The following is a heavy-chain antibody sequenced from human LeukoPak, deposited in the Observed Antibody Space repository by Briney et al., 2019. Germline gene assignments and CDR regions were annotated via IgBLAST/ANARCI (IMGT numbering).Heavy chain of an antibody. CDR1: GHTFTSSY. Sequence: ASVKVSCKASGHTFTSSYIHWMRQAPGQGLEWMGIINPSGDSTSYAQRLQGRVTMTSDTSTSTVYMELSSLKSEDTAVYYCARGEQWLVYFHYWGQGTLVTVSS. J-gene: IGHJ4*02. CDR2: INPSGDST. CDR3: ARGEQWLVYFHY. D-gene: IGHD6-19*01. V-gene: IGHV1-46*04.